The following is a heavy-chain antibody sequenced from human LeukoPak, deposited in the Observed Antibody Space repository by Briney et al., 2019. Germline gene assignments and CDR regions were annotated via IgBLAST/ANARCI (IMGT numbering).Heavy chain of an antibody. Sequence: SVKVSRKASGGTFSSYAISWVRQAPGQGLEWMGGIIPIFGTANYAQKFQGRVTITADESTSTAYMELSSLRSEDTAVYYCARAGEVRTIFGVSWVYWGQGTLVTVSS. CDR1: GGTFSSYA. D-gene: IGHD3-3*01. CDR2: IIPIFGTA. J-gene: IGHJ4*02. CDR3: ARAGEVRTIFGVSWVY. V-gene: IGHV1-69*13.